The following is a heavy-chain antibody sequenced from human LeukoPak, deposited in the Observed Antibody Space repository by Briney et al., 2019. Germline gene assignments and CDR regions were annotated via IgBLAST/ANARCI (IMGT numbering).Heavy chain of an antibody. CDR2: INPNSGGT. D-gene: IGHD1-26*01. CDR3: ARVMIVGATLDAFDI. CDR1: GYTFTGYY. V-gene: IGHV1-2*04. J-gene: IGHJ3*02. Sequence: ASVKVSCKASGYTFTGYYMHWVRQAPGQGLEWMGWINPNSGGTNYAQKFQGWVTMTRDTSISTAYMELSRLRSDDTAVYYCARVMIVGATLDAFDIWGQGTMVTVSS.